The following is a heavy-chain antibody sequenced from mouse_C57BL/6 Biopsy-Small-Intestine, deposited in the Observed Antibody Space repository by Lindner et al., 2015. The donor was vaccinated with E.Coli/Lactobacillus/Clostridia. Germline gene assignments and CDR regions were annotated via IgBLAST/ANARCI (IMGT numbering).Heavy chain of an antibody. CDR3: ANHYSNYGFAY. CDR1: GFNIKDDY. Sequence: VQLQESGAELVRPGASVKLSCTASGFNIKDDYMHWVKQRPEQGLEWIGWIDPENGDTEYASKFQGKATITADTSSNTAYLQLSSLTSEDTAVYYCANHYSNYGFAYWGQGDSGHCLC. J-gene: IGHJ3*01. CDR2: IDPENGDT. V-gene: IGHV14-4*01. D-gene: IGHD2-5*01.